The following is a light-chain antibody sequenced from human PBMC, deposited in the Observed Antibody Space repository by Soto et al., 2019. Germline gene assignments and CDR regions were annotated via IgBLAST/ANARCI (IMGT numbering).Light chain of an antibody. Sequence: DIQMTQSPSSLSASVEDRVTITCRASQSSSSYLNWYQQKPGKAPKLLIYAASSLQSGVPSRFSGSGSGTDFTLTISSLQPEDFATYYCQQSYSTLRYTFGQGTKLEIK. V-gene: IGKV1-39*01. J-gene: IGKJ2*01. CDR1: QSSSSY. CDR3: QQSYSTLRYT. CDR2: AAS.